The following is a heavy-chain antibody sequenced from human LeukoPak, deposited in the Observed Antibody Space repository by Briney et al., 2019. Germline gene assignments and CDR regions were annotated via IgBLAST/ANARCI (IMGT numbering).Heavy chain of an antibody. CDR1: GFTFSSYA. D-gene: IGHD3-22*01. Sequence: GGSLRLSCAASGFTFSSYAMSWVRQAPGTGLEWVSGVTWNSGTIGYADSVKGRFTISRDNAKNSLYLQMNSLRSEDTALYYCAKGRSPSDSRGGYFDYWGQGTLVTVSS. CDR2: VTWNSGTI. CDR3: AKGRSPSDSRGGYFDY. J-gene: IGHJ4*02. V-gene: IGHV3-9*01.